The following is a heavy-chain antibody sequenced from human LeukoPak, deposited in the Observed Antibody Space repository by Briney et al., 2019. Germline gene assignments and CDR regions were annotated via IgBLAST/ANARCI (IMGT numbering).Heavy chain of an antibody. V-gene: IGHV3-9*03. CDR2: ISWNSGSI. Sequence: SVRLSCAASGFTFDDHSMHWVRQAPGKGLEWVSGISWNSGSIGYAESVKGRFTISRDNAKHSLYLQMNSLRAEDMAWYCCAKDRYDFWSGYTVDYWGEGALVTVSS. CDR1: GFTFDDHS. D-gene: IGHD3-3*01. J-gene: IGHJ4*02. CDR3: AKDRYDFWSGYTVDY.